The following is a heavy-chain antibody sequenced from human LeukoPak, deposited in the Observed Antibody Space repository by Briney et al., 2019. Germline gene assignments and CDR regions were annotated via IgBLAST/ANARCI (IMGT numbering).Heavy chain of an antibody. D-gene: IGHD3-9*01. CDR3: TRGLVLTLSDY. J-gene: IGHJ4*02. CDR1: GYSFTDYY. V-gene: IGHV1-2*02. CDR2: IDPNSGGT. Sequence: ASVKVSCKASGYSFTDYYAHWVRQAPGQGPEWMGWIDPNSGGTNFAQKFQGRVTMTRDTSISTAYMELSRLRSDDTAVYYCTRGLVLTLSDYWGQGTLVTVSS.